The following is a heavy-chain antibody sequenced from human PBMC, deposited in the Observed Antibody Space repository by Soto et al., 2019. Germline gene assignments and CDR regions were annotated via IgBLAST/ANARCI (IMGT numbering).Heavy chain of an antibody. V-gene: IGHV3-30-3*01. CDR3: ATGVARGIFNY. CDR2: ISYDGSNK. J-gene: IGHJ4*02. CDR1: GFTFSSYA. D-gene: IGHD3-10*01. Sequence: GGSLRLSCAASGFTFSSYAMHWVRQAPGKGLEWVAVISYDGSNKYYADSVKGRFTISRDNSKNTLYLQMNSLRAEDTAVYYCATGVARGIFNYWGQGALVTVPQ.